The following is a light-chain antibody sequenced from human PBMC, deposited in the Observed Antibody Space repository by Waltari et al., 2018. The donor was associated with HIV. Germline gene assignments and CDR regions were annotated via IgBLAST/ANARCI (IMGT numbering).Light chain of an antibody. CDR1: QDISHH. V-gene: IGKV1-33*01. CDR3: QQYDDLPIT. J-gene: IGKJ5*01. CDR2: DAS. Sequence: DIQMTQSPSSLSASVGARVTITCQASQDISHHLNWYQQKPGKAPKLLIYDASDLEVGVTARFRGGGSGTDFTFTISSLQPEDIAIYYCQQYDDLPITFGQGTRLEIK.